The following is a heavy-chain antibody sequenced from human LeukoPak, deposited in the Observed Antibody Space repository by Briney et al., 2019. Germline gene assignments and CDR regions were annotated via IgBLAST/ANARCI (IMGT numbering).Heavy chain of an antibody. CDR1: RFTFSSYA. Sequence: GGSLRLSCAASRFTFSSYALHWVCQAQGKGLEWVAVISYDGSNKYYADSVKGRFTISRDNSKNTLYLQMNSLRAEDTAVYYCARDAGEWELLGYFDYWGQGTLVTVSS. V-gene: IGHV3-30-3*01. CDR2: ISYDGSNK. J-gene: IGHJ4*02. CDR3: ARDAGEWELLGYFDY. D-gene: IGHD1-26*01.